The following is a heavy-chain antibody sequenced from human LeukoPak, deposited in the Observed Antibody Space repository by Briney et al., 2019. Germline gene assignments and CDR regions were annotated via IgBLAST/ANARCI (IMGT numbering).Heavy chain of an antibody. J-gene: IGHJ4*02. CDR2: INHSGST. CDR1: GGSFSGYY. CDR3: ARGRWRYFD. V-gene: IGHV4-34*01. Sequence: SETLSLTCAVYGGSFSGYYWSWIRQPPGKGLEWIGEINHSGSTNYNPSLKSRVTISVDTSKNQFSLKLSSVTAADTAVYYCARGRWRYFDWGQGTLVTVSS. D-gene: IGHD3-9*01.